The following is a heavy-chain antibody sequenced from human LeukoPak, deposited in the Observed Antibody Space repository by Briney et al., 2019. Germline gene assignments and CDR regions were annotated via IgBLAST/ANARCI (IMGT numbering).Heavy chain of an antibody. CDR1: GFTFSSYS. D-gene: IGHD3-3*01. J-gene: IGHJ4*02. CDR2: ISSSSSTI. V-gene: IGHV3-48*01. Sequence: GGSLRLSCAASGFTFSSYSMNWVRQAPGKGLEWVSYISSSSSTIYYADSVKGRFTISRDNAKNSLYLQMNSLRAEGTAVYYCARVASDYDFWSGYYFDYWGQGTLVTVSS. CDR3: ARVASDYDFWSGYYFDY.